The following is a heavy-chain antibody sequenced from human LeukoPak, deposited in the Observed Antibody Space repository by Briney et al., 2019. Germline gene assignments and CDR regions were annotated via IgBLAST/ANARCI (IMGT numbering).Heavy chain of an antibody. CDR2: IYYSGST. Sequence: SETLSLTCTVSGGSISSGGYYWSWIRQHPGKGLEWIGYIYYSGSTYYNPSLKSRVTISVDTSKNQFSLKLSSVTAADTAVYYCARENIVVVPAAIGRWFDPWGQGTLVTVSS. D-gene: IGHD2-2*02. V-gene: IGHV4-31*03. CDR1: GGSISSGGYY. J-gene: IGHJ5*02. CDR3: ARENIVVVPAAIGRWFDP.